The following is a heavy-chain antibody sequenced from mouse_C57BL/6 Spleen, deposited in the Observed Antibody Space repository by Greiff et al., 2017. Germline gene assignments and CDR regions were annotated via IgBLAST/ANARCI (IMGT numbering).Heavy chain of an antibody. D-gene: IGHD1-1*01. Sequence: QVQLKQSGPELVKPGASVKISCKASGYTFTDYYINWVKQRPGQGLEWIGWIFPGSGSTYYNEKFKGKDTLTVDKSSSTAYMLLSSLTSEDSAVYFCAREGYYGKGAMDYWGQGTSVTVSS. CDR2: IFPGSGST. CDR3: AREGYYGKGAMDY. CDR1: GYTFTDYY. V-gene: IGHV1-75*01. J-gene: IGHJ4*01.